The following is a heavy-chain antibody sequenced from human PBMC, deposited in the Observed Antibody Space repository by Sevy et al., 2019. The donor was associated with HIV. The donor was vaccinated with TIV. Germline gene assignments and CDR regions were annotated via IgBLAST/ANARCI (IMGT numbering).Heavy chain of an antibody. V-gene: IGHV1-18*01. Sequence: ASVKVSGKVSGYTFNTYRIHWVRQAPGQGLEWMGWISPHNGDTNYARRHQVRVTMLTDTSSRTAYMELKSLRSDDTAVYYCARAYCSGGRCYSLASWGQGPLVTVSS. J-gene: IGHJ5*02. CDR1: GYTFNTYR. CDR2: ISPHNGDT. CDR3: ARAYCSGGRCYSLAS. D-gene: IGHD2-15*01.